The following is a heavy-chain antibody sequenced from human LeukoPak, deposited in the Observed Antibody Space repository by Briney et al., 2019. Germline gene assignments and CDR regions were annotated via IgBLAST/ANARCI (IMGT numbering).Heavy chain of an antibody. J-gene: IGHJ5*02. CDR3: ARDTAMGWFDP. V-gene: IGHV4-30-2*01. Sequence: SETLSLTCAVSGGSISSGGYSWGWIRQPPGKGLEWIGYIYHSGSTYYNPSLKSRVTISVDRSKNQFSLKLSSVTAADTAVYYCARDTAMGWFDPWGQGTLVTVSS. D-gene: IGHD5-18*01. CDR2: IYHSGST. CDR1: GGSISSGGYS.